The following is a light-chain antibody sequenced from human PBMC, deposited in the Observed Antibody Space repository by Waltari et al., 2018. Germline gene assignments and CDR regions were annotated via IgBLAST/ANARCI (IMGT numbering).Light chain of an antibody. CDR2: DTN. J-gene: IGLJ3*02. CDR1: PGAVISNYY. CDR3: LLYRGDAQWV. Sequence: QTVVTQEPSLTVSPGGTVTPPCASTPGAVISNYYPNWFQQKPGQAPRARIYDTNNKQPWTPARFSGSLLGGKAALTLSGAQPEDEAEYYFLLYRGDAQWVFGGGTKLTVL. V-gene: IGLV7-43*01.